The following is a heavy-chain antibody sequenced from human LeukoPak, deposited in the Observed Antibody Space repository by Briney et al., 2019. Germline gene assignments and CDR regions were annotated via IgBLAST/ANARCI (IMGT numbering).Heavy chain of an antibody. CDR1: GYTFTGYY. Sequence: ASVKVSCKASGYTFTGYYMHWVRQAPGQGLEWMGWINPNSGGTNYAQKFQGSVTMTRDTSISTAYMELSRLRSDDTAVYYCARGDYYDSSGYPDYWGQGTLVTVSS. D-gene: IGHD3-22*01. J-gene: IGHJ4*02. V-gene: IGHV1-2*02. CDR3: ARGDYYDSSGYPDY. CDR2: INPNSGGT.